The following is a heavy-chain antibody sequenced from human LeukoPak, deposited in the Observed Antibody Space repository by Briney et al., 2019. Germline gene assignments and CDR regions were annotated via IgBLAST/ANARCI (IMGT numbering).Heavy chain of an antibody. V-gene: IGHV3-23*01. D-gene: IGHD3-22*01. J-gene: IGHJ1*01. Sequence: GGTLRLSCAASGFTFSSYGMSWVRQAPGKGLEWVSAISGSGDSTYYADSVKGRFTISRDNSKNTLYLQMNSLRAEDTAVYYCAKDRMGEYYYDSSGIGFQHWGQGTLVTVSS. CDR1: GFTFSSYG. CDR3: AKDRMGEYYYDSSGIGFQH. CDR2: ISGSGDST.